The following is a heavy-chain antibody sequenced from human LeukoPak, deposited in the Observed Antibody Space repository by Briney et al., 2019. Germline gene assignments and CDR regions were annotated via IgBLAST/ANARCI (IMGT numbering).Heavy chain of an antibody. J-gene: IGHJ4*02. Sequence: GALELSLSASGFPFCTYSIGWVRPGPGEGVGVGSAISGSGGSTYYADSVKGRFTISRDNSKNTLYLQMNSLRAEDTAVYYCAKRGSTVTTLWYFDYWGQGTLVAVSS. CDR1: GFPFCTYS. CDR2: ISGSGGST. V-gene: IGHV3-23*01. D-gene: IGHD4-17*01. CDR3: AKRGSTVTTLWYFDY.